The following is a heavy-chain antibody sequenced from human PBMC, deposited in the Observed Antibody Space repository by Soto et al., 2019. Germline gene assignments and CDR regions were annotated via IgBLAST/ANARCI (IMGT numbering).Heavy chain of an antibody. CDR2: IYWDDDE. V-gene: IGHV2-5*02. CDR1: GFSLSTRGVG. J-gene: IGHJ4*02. D-gene: IGHD5-18*01. Sequence: QITLKESGPTLVKPTQTLTLTCTFSGFSLSTRGVGVGWIRQPPGKALEWLALIYWDDDEGYSPSLKSRPTITKDTSKNQVVLTITNMDPVDTATYYCAHRPRGYSYHFDYWGQGTLVTVSS. CDR3: AHRPRGYSYHFDY.